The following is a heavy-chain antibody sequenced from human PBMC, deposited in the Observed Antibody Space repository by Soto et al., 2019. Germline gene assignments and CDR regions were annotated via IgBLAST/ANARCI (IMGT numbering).Heavy chain of an antibody. V-gene: IGHV3-7*01. CDR3: ARDGTIVSFSMDA. Sequence: PGGSLRLSCAASGFTFSSYAMHWVRQAPGKGLEWVANIKQDGSEKYYVDSVKGRFTISRDNAKNSLYLQMNSLRAEDTAVYYWARDGTIVSFSMDAWGKGTTVTVSS. D-gene: IGHD3-16*02. CDR1: GFTFSSYA. CDR2: IKQDGSEK. J-gene: IGHJ6*03.